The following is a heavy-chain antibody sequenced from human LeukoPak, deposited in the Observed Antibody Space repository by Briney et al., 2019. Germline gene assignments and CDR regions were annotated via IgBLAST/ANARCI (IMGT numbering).Heavy chain of an antibody. J-gene: IGHJ5*02. CDR2: IYHSGRT. D-gene: IGHD3-16*02. V-gene: IGHV4-30-2*03. CDR3: GRHPQHRNWFDP. Sequence: PSETLSLTCAVSGGSISSGGYAWSWIRQPPGKGLEWIGYIYHSGRTYYNPSLKSRVTMDVDTSKNQFSLNLSSVTAADTAVYYCGRHPQHRNWFDPWGQGTLVTVSS. CDR1: GGSISSGGYA.